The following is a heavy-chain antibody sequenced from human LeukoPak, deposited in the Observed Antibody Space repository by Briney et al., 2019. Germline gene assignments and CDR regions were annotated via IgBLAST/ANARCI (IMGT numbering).Heavy chain of an antibody. CDR2: IYYSGST. CDR3: ARVKRQLRGSGSYYNGWFDP. V-gene: IGHV4-59*08. Sequence: SETLSLTCTVSGGSISSYYWSWIRQPPGKGLEWIGYIYYSGSTNYNPSLKSRVTMSVDTSKNQFSLKLSSVTAADTAVYYCARVKRQLRGSGSYYNGWFDPWGQGTLVTVSS. J-gene: IGHJ5*02. CDR1: GGSISSYY. D-gene: IGHD3-10*01.